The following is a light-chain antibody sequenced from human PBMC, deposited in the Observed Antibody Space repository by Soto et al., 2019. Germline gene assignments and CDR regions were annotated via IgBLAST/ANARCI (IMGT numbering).Light chain of an antibody. J-gene: IGKJ5*01. CDR1: QSISNH. CDR3: QQFNSL. CDR2: DAS. V-gene: IGKV1-13*02. Sequence: IQMTQSPSSLSASVEDRVIITCRASQSISNHLNWYQQKRGKAPKLLIYDASILQRGVPSMFIGSGSGKNFLLTIRNLQPEDFATYYCQQFNSLFGQGTRLEIK.